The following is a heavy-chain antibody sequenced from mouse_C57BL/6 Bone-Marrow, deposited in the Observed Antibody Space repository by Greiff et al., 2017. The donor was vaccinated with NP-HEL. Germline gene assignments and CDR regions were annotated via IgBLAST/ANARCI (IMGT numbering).Heavy chain of an antibody. CDR1: GFTFSDYG. CDR2: ISSGSSTI. V-gene: IGHV5-17*01. D-gene: IGHD2-3*01. Sequence: DVQLQESGGGLVKPGGSLKLSCAASGFTFSDYGMHWVRQAPGKGLEWIAYISSGSSTIYYADTVKGRFTISRDNAKNTLFLQLTSLRSDDTAMYYCAGTDDYYLDYWGQGTTLTVSS. J-gene: IGHJ2*01. CDR3: AGTDDYYLDY.